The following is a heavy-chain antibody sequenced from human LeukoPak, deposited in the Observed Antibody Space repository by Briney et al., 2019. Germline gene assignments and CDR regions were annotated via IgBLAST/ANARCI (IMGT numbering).Heavy chain of an antibody. V-gene: IGHV3-66*01. Sequence: GGSLRLSCAASGFTVSTHYMSWVRQAPGKGLEWVSVIYSGGSTYYADSVKGRFTISRDNSKNTLYLQMNSLRAEDTAVYYCARVGSIYSGYLKYYFDYWGQGTLVTVSS. D-gene: IGHD5-12*01. J-gene: IGHJ4*02. CDR1: GFTVSTHY. CDR3: ARVGSIYSGYLKYYFDY. CDR2: IYSGGST.